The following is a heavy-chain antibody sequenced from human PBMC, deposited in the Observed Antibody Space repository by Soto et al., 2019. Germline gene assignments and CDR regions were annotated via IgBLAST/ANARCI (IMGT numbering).Heavy chain of an antibody. V-gene: IGHV1-18*01. J-gene: IGHJ5*02. CDR3: PRDCGFGELFDP. CDR1: GYTFTSYG. CDR2: ISAYNGKT. Sequence: QVQLVQSGAEVKKPGASVKVSCKASGYTFTSYGISWVRQAPGQGLEWMGWISAYNGKTNYAQKLLGRVTMTTDTSTSTAQTEMRSLRSADTAVYYWPRDCGFGELFDPWGQGTLVTVS. D-gene: IGHD3-10*01.